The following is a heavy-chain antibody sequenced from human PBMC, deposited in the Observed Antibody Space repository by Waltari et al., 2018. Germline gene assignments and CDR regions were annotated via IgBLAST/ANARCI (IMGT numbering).Heavy chain of an antibody. V-gene: IGHV4-39*07. Sequence: QLQLQESGPGLVKPSETLSLTCTVSGGSISSSSYYWGWIRQPPGKGLEWIGSIYYSGSTYYNPSLKSRVTISVDTSKNQFSLKLSSVTAADTAVYYCARRPPEWELDPVADAFDIWGQGTMVTVSS. D-gene: IGHD1-26*01. J-gene: IGHJ3*02. CDR2: IYYSGST. CDR3: ARRPPEWELDPVADAFDI. CDR1: GGSISSSSYY.